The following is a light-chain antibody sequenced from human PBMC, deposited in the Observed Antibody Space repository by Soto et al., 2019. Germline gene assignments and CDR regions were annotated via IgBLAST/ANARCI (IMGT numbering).Light chain of an antibody. CDR2: DND. Sequence: QSLLTQPPSVSAAPGQKVTISCSGSSSNIGNNYVSWYQQLPGAAPKFLIYDNDKRPSGIPDRFSGSKSGTSATLGITGLQTGDEADYYCGAWDNSLSAYVFGSGTKLTVL. V-gene: IGLV1-51*01. CDR3: GAWDNSLSAYV. J-gene: IGLJ1*01. CDR1: SSNIGNNY.